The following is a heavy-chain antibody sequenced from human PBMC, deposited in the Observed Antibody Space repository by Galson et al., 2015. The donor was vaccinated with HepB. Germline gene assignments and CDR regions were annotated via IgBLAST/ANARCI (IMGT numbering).Heavy chain of an antibody. V-gene: IGHV3-74*01. CDR3: AREGPEGAPLQFDL. CDR1: GFTFSSYW. CDR2: INSDGSST. Sequence: SLRLSCAASGFTFSSYWMHWVRQAPGKGLVWVSRINSDGSSTSYADSVKGRLTISRDNAKNTLYLQMNSLRAEDTAVYYRAREGPEGAPLQFDLWGRGTLVTVSS. J-gene: IGHJ2*01. D-gene: IGHD1-26*01.